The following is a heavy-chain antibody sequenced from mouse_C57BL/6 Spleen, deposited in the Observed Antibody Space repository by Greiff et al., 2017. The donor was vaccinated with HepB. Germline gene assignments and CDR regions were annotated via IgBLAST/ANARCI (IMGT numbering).Heavy chain of an antibody. Sequence: QVQLQQSGAELVRPGASVKLSCKASGYTFTDYYINWVKQRPGQGLEWIARIYPGSGNTYYNEKFKGKATLTAEKSSSTAYMQLSSLTSEDSAVYFCARDGHYYGSSYNYFDYWGQGTTLTVSS. CDR2: IYPGSGNT. D-gene: IGHD1-1*01. CDR1: GYTFTDYY. J-gene: IGHJ2*01. V-gene: IGHV1-76*01. CDR3: ARDGHYYGSSYNYFDY.